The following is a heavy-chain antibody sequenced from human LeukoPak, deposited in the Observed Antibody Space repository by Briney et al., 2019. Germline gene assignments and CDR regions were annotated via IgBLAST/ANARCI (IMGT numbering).Heavy chain of an antibody. J-gene: IGHJ6*03. D-gene: IGHD3-10*01. V-gene: IGHV1-69*05. CDR2: IIPIFGTA. CDR3: ARTMVRGVSLEDMDV. Sequence: SVKVSCKAPGGTFSSYAISWVRQAPGQGLEWVGRIIPIFGTANYAQKFQGRVTITTDESTSTAYMELSSLRSEDTAVYYCARTMVRGVSLEDMDVWGKGTTVTVSS. CDR1: GGTFSSYA.